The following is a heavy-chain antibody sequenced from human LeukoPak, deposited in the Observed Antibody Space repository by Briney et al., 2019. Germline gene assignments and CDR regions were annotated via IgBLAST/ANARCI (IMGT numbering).Heavy chain of an antibody. J-gene: IGHJ3*02. V-gene: IGHV3-9*01. Sequence: GGSLRLSCAASGFTFDDYAMHWVRQAPGKGLEWVSGISWNSGSIGYADSVKGRFTISRDNAKNSLYLQMNSLRAEDTAVYYCARGNFDWLQYGDAFDIWGQGTMVTVSS. CDR3: ARGNFDWLQYGDAFDI. CDR1: GFTFDDYA. D-gene: IGHD3-9*01. CDR2: ISWNSGSI.